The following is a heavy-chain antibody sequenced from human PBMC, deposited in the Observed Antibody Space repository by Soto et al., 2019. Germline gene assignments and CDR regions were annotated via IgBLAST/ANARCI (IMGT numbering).Heavy chain of an antibody. CDR1: GGSISSYY. V-gene: IGHV4-59*01. Sequence: PSETLSLTCTGSGGSISSYYWSWIRQPPGKGLEWIGYIYYSGSTNYNPSLKSRVTISVDTSKNQFSLKLSSVTAADTAVYYCARDIPKTGYYYYGMDVWGQGTTVTVSS. J-gene: IGHJ6*02. CDR2: IYYSGST. D-gene: IGHD3-9*01. CDR3: ARDIPKTGYYYYGMDV.